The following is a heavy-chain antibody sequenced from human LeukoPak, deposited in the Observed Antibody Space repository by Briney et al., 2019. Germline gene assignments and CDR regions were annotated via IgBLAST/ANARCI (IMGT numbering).Heavy chain of an antibody. CDR3: ARDPITIFGVVDPYFDY. J-gene: IGHJ4*02. D-gene: IGHD3-3*01. Sequence: PGGSLRLSCAASGFTVSSNYMSWVRQAPGKGLEWVSSISSSSSYIYYADSVKGRFTISRDNAKNSLYLQMNSLRAEDTAVYYCARDPITIFGVVDPYFDYWGQGTLVTVSS. CDR2: ISSSSSYI. V-gene: IGHV3-21*01. CDR1: GFTVSSNY.